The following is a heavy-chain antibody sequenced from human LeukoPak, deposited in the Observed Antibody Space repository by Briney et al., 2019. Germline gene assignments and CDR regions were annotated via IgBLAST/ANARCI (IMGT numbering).Heavy chain of an antibody. D-gene: IGHD5-24*01. Sequence: ASVKVSCKASGYTFTGYYMHWVRQAPGQGLEWMGWINPNSGGTNYAQKFQGRVTMTRDTSISTAYMELSRLRSDDTAVYYRARELDGYKHFDYWGQGTLVTVSS. CDR2: INPNSGGT. CDR1: GYTFTGYY. CDR3: ARELDGYKHFDY. V-gene: IGHV1-2*02. J-gene: IGHJ4*02.